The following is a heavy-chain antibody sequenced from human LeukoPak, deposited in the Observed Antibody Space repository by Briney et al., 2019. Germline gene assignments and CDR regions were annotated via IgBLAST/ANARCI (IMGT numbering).Heavy chain of an antibody. J-gene: IGHJ4*02. D-gene: IGHD3-3*01. CDR3: ARGYYDFWSGYPGHDY. V-gene: IGHV3-66*01. CDR1: GFTVSSNY. CDR2: IYSGGST. Sequence: GGSLRLSCAASGFTVSSNYMSWVRQAPGKGLEWVSVIYSGGSTYYADSVKGRFTISRDNSKNTLYLQMNSLRAEDTAVYYCARGYYDFWSGYPGHDYWGQGTLVTVSS.